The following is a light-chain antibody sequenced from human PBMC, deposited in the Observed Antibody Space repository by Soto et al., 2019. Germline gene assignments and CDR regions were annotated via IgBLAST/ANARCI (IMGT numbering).Light chain of an antibody. CDR3: SSYAGSNSEV. CDR2: EVS. J-gene: IGLJ3*02. V-gene: IGLV2-8*01. Sequence: QSALTQPPSASGSPGQSVTISCTGTSSDVGGYNYVSWYQQHPGKAPKLMIYEVSKRPSGVPDRFSGSKSGNTASLTVSGLKADDEAEYYCSSYAGSNSEVFGGGTKLTVL. CDR1: SSDVGGYNY.